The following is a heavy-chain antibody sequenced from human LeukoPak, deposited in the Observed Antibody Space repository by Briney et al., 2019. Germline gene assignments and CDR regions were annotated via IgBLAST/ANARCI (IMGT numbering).Heavy chain of an antibody. V-gene: IGHV1-69*13. CDR3: ARGLTYYDFWSGYRNPKDYYYGMDV. Sequence: SVKVSCKASGGTFSSYAISWVRQAPGQGLEWMGGIIPIFGTANYAQKFQGRVTITADESTSTAYMELSSLRSEDTAVYYCARGLTYYDFWSGYRNPKDYYYGMDVWGQGTTVTVSS. D-gene: IGHD3-3*01. CDR2: IIPIFGTA. CDR1: GGTFSSYA. J-gene: IGHJ6*02.